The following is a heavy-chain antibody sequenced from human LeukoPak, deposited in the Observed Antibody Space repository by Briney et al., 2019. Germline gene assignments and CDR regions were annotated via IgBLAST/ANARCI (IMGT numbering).Heavy chain of an antibody. J-gene: IGHJ4*02. CDR1: GFTFSSYS. D-gene: IGHD6-19*01. V-gene: IGHV3-21*01. CDR2: ISSSSNYI. CDR3: ASGTGYTNGCFDY. Sequence: GGSLRLSCAASGFTFSSYSMNRVRQAPGKGLEWVSSISSSSNYIHYADSVKGRFTISRDNAKNSLYLQINSLRAEDTAVYYCASGTGYTNGCFDYWGQGTLVTVSS.